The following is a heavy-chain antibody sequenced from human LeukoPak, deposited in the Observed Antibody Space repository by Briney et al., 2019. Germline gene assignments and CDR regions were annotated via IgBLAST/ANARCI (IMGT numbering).Heavy chain of an antibody. D-gene: IGHD3-3*01. J-gene: IGHJ6*02. CDR2: IWYDGSNK. CDR3: ARDRTLITIFGVVPGPMDV. CDR1: GFTFSSYG. V-gene: IGHV3-33*01. Sequence: PGGSLRLSCAASGFTFSSYGMHWVRQAPGKGLEWVAVIWYDGSNKYYADSVKGRFTISRDNSKSTLYLQMNSLRAEDTAVYYCARDRTLITIFGVVPGPMDVWGQGTTVTVSS.